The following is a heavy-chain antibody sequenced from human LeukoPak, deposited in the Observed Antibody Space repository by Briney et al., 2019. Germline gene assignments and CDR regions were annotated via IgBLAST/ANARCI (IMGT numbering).Heavy chain of an antibody. CDR3: IGGSDIFDY. CDR1: GFTFRNAW. J-gene: IGHJ4*02. CDR2: IKSKTDGGTT. Sequence: PGGSLRLSCAASGFTFRNAWMSWVRQAPGKGLEWVGRIKSKTDGGTTDYGAFVKGRFTFSTDDSKNTLYLQMNSLKTEDTAIYYSIGGSDIFDYCGQGTLVTVSS. V-gene: IGHV3-15*01. D-gene: IGHD2-15*01.